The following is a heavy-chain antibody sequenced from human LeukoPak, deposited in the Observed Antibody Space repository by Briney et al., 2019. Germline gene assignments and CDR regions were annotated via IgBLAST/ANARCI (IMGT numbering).Heavy chain of an antibody. CDR2: ISDSGSST. CDR3: VKRGGRVVVFFDF. J-gene: IGHJ4*02. V-gene: IGHV3-23*01. Sequence: GGSLRLSCAASGFTFSSYAMSWVRQAPGKGLEWVSAISDSGSSTYYADSVKGRFTISRDNSKNTLHLQMNSLRAEDTAVYYCVKRGGRVVVFFDFWDQGTLVTVSS. D-gene: IGHD3-22*01. CDR1: GFTFSSYA.